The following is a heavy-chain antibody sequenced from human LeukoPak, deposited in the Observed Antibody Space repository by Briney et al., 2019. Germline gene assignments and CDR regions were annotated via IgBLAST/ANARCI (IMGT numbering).Heavy chain of an antibody. CDR1: GFTFSSYS. CDR3: TRDLMDYDVSTGLHHYYMDV. Sequence: GGSLRLSCAASGFTFSSYSMNWVRQAPGKGLEWVSSISSSSSYIYYADSVKGRFTISRDNAKNSLYLQMNSLRAEDTAVYYCTRDLMDYDVSTGLHHYYMDVWGKGTTVTVSS. D-gene: IGHD3-9*01. J-gene: IGHJ6*04. CDR2: ISSSSSYI. V-gene: IGHV3-21*01.